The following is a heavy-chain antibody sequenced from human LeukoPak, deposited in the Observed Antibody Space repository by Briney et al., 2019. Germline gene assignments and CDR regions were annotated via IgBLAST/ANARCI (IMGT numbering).Heavy chain of an antibody. J-gene: IGHJ3*02. CDR1: GGSISSSSYS. CDR2: IYYSGST. D-gene: IGHD4-17*01. CDR3: ARLDYGDIGAFDI. Sequence: SETLSLTCTVSGGSISSSSYSWGWISQPPGKGLEWIGYIYYSGSTNYNPSLKSRVTISVDTSKNQFSLKLSSVTAADTAVYYCARLDYGDIGAFDIWGQGTMVTVSS. V-gene: IGHV4-61*05.